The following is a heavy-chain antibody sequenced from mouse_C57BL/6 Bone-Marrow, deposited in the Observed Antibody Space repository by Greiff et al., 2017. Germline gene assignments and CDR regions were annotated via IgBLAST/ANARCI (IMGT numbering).Heavy chain of an antibody. CDR3: ARGRWLLNAMDY. V-gene: IGHV1-81*01. CDR2: IYPRSGNT. CDR1: GYTFTSYG. D-gene: IGHD2-3*01. J-gene: IGHJ4*01. Sequence: VQLQQSGAELVRPGASVKLSCKASGYTFTSYGISWVKQRTGQGLEWIGEIYPRSGNTYYNEKFKGKATLTADTSTSTSYMELRSLTSEDSAVYFCARGRWLLNAMDYWGQGTSVTVSS.